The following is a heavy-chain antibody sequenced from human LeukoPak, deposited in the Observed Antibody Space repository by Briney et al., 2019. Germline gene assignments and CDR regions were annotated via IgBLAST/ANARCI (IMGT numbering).Heavy chain of an antibody. CDR1: GGSISSYY. CDR3: ARGKLGGWWISDS. V-gene: IGHV4-59*01. D-gene: IGHD6-19*01. Sequence: SETLSLTCTVSGGSISSYYWSWIRQPPGKGLEWIGHIYYTGSTSYNPSLKSRVTISVDTSKNQFSLKLTSVTAADTAVFYCARGKLGGWWISDSWGQGTLVTVSS. CDR2: IYYTGST. J-gene: IGHJ4*02.